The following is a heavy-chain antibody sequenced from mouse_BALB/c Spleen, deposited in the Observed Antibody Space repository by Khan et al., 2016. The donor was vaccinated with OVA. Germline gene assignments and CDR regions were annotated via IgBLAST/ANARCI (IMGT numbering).Heavy chain of an antibody. J-gene: IGHJ2*01. CDR1: GLNIKDTY. V-gene: IGHV14-3*02. D-gene: IGHD6-1*01. Sequence: EVQLQQSGAELVKSGATVKLSCTASGLNIKDTYMHWLKQRPEKGLERIGRIDTQNGNTKYDPKFKGKATIPADKSSNTAYLQLSSLKSEATAVXYDARIARKWGQGTTLTVSS. CDR3: ARIARK. CDR2: IDTQNGNT.